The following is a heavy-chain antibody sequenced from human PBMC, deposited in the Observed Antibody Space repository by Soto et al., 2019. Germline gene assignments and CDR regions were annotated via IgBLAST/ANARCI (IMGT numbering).Heavy chain of an antibody. Sequence: QVQLVESGGGLVKPGGSLRLSCAASGFTFSDYYMSWIRQAPGKGLEWVSYISSSGSTIYYADSVKGRFTISRHNAKNSLYLQMNSLRAEDTAVYYCARGLCSSTSCYHVEAFDIWGQGTMVTVSS. V-gene: IGHV3-11*04. CDR3: ARGLCSSTSCYHVEAFDI. J-gene: IGHJ3*02. CDR2: ISSSGSTI. D-gene: IGHD2-2*01. CDR1: GFTFSDYY.